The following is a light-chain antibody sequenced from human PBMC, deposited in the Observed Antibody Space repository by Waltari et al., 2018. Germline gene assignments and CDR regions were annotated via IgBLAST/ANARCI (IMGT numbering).Light chain of an antibody. J-gene: IGKJ1*01. CDR2: GAS. CDR3: QQSYHLPWT. CDR1: YYIRSY. Sequence: DVQLTQSPSSLSASVGDRVAITCRSSYYIRSYLNWYQQKPGKAPTLLISGASSLESGVPSRFSGNESGAEFTLTISSLQPDDVATYFCQQSYHLPWTFGQGTRVEI. V-gene: IGKV1-39*01.